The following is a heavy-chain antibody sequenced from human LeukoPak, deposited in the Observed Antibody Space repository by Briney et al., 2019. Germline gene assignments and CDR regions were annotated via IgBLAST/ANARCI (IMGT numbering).Heavy chain of an antibody. CDR2: IYYSGHT. D-gene: IGHD2-15*01. CDR3: ARHWSHSVAQFGRSYWFDP. CDR1: GGSISSYY. J-gene: IGHJ5*02. V-gene: IGHV4-59*08. Sequence: SETLSLTCTVSGGSISSYYWSWIRQPPGKGLEWIGYIYYSGHTNYNSSLMSRVTMSVDTSKNQFSLRLTSVTAADTAVYYCARHWSHSVAQFGRSYWFDPWGQGTLVTVSS.